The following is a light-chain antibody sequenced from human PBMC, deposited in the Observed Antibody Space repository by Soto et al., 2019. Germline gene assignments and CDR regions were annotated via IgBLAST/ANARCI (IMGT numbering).Light chain of an antibody. Sequence: QPVLTQPPSASGTPGQRVTISCSGSSFNIGSNTANWYQHLPGTAPKLLIYSNNQRPSGVPDRFSGSKSATSASLAISGLQSEDEAEYYCAAWDDSLNGVVFGGGTKLTV. CDR3: AAWDDSLNGVV. J-gene: IGLJ2*01. V-gene: IGLV1-44*01. CDR2: SNN. CDR1: SFNIGSNT.